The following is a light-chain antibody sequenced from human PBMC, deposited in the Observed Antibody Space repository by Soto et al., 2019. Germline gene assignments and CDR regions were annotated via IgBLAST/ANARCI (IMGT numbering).Light chain of an antibody. V-gene: IGKV1-27*01. Sequence: IQMTQSPSSLSASVGDRVTITCRASQDISNYLAWYQQKPGKVPKLLIYAASTLQSGVPSRFSGSGSGTDFTLTISSLQPEDVATYYCQKYNNASWTFGQGTKVDIK. J-gene: IGKJ1*01. CDR3: QKYNNASWT. CDR2: AAS. CDR1: QDISNY.